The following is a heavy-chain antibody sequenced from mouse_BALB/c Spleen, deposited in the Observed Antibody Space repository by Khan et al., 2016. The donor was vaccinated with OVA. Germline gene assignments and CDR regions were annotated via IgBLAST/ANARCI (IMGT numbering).Heavy chain of an antibody. J-gene: IGHJ3*01. V-gene: IGHV1S136*01. Sequence: VQLKESGPELVKPGASVKMSCKASGYTFTSYVMHWVKQKPGLGLEWIGYIYPFNDDTKYNEKFKGKATLTSDKSSSTAYMELSSLTPEDSAVYYCAPVGNYYVSFAYWGQGTLGTVSA. CDR3: APVGNYYVSFAY. CDR2: IYPFNDDT. D-gene: IGHD1-1*01. CDR1: GYTFTSYV.